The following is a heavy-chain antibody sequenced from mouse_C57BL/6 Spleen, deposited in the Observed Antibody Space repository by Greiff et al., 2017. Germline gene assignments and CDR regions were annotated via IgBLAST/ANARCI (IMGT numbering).Heavy chain of an antibody. CDR1: GFTFSSYG. Sequence: EVQVVESGGDLVKPGGSLQLSCAVSGFTFSSYGMSWVRQTPDKRLEWVATISSGGSYTYYPDSVKGRFTISRDNAKNTLYLQMSSLKSEDTAMYYCARRRGDLYAMDDWGQGTSVTVSS. CDR2: ISSGGSYT. CDR3: ARRRGDLYAMDD. J-gene: IGHJ4*01. D-gene: IGHD3-3*01. V-gene: IGHV5-6*01.